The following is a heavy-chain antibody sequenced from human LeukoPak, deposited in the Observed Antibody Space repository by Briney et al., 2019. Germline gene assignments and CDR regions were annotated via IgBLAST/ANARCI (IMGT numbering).Heavy chain of an antibody. CDR3: ARGYYCSSTSCYDY. Sequence: PSETLSLTCAVYGGSFCGYYWSWIRQPPGEGLEWIGEINHSGSTNYNPSLKSRVTISVDTSKNQFSLKLSSVTAADTAVYYCARGYYCSSTSCYDYWGQGTLVTVSS. CDR2: INHSGST. J-gene: IGHJ4*02. V-gene: IGHV4-34*01. CDR1: GGSFCGYY. D-gene: IGHD2-2*01.